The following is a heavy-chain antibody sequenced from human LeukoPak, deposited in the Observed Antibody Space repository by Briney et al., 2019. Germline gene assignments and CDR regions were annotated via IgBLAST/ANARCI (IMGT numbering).Heavy chain of an antibody. V-gene: IGHV4-34*01. D-gene: IGHD3-3*01. CDR1: GDSISNYY. CDR2: INHSGST. J-gene: IGHJ3*02. CDR3: ARPYYDFWSGYYTAFDI. Sequence: SETLSLTCTVSGDSISNYYWSWIRQPAGKGLEWIGEINHSGSTNYNPSLKSRVTISVDTSKNQFSLKLGSVTAADTAVYYCARPYYDFWSGYYTAFDIWGQGTMVTVSS.